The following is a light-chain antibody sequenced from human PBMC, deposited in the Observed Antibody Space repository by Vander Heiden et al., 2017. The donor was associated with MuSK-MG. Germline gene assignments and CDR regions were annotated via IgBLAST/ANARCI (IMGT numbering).Light chain of an antibody. Sequence: SALNQSGSVWGSPEQKKNISCTGTSSDVGSYNLVSWYQQHPGKAPQLMIYDVNKRPSGVSTRFSVSKSGDTASLSVTGLQAWAVPDYLSCTISGGNSLVFGGGTKLTVL. V-gene: IGLV2-23*02. CDR1: SSDVGSYNL. CDR2: DVN. J-gene: IGLJ3*02. CDR3: CTISGGNSLV.